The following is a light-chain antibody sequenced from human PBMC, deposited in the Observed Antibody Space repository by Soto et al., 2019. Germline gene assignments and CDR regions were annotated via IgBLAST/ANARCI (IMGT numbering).Light chain of an antibody. Sequence: EIVLTHSPGTLSLSPGERATLSCRASQSVSSSYLAWYQQKPGQAPRLLIYGASSRATGIPDRFSGSGSGTDFTLTISRLEPEDFAVYYCQQWGTFGQGTKVDIK. CDR2: GAS. J-gene: IGKJ1*01. V-gene: IGKV3-20*01. CDR1: QSVSSSY. CDR3: QQWGT.